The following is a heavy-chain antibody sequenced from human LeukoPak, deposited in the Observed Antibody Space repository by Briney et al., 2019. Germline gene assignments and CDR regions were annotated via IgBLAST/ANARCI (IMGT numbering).Heavy chain of an antibody. J-gene: IGHJ4*02. CDR1: GFTFSSYA. V-gene: IGHV3-30*04. Sequence: GGSLRLSCAASGFTFSSYAMHWVRQAPGKGLEWVALISYDGNNKYYTDSVQGRFTISRDNSKNTLYLQMISLRAEDTAVYYCARGPEKSLRYYFHYWGQGTLVTVSS. CDR3: ARGPEKSLRYYFHY. CDR2: ISYDGNNK.